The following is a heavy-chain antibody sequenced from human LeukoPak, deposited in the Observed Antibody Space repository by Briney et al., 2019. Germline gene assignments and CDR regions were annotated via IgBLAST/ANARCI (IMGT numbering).Heavy chain of an antibody. D-gene: IGHD6-13*01. V-gene: IGHV3-48*02. CDR1: GFTLSSYS. CDR2: ISSGSSTI. CDR3: AKTGGSSSWYTDS. Sequence: GGSLRLACAASGFTLSSYSMNWVRQAPGKGLEWVSYISSGSSTIFYADSVKGRFTISRDNAKNSLYLQMNSLRDEDTAVYYCAKTGGSSSWYTDSWGQGTLVTVSS. J-gene: IGHJ4*02.